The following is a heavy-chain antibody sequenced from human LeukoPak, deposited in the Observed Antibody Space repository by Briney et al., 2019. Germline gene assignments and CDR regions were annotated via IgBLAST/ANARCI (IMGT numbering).Heavy chain of an antibody. CDR3: ARGGVYYDILTGYYPNDY. CDR1: GFTFSSYE. J-gene: IGHJ4*02. V-gene: IGHV3-48*03. Sequence: PGGSLRLSCAASGFTFSSYEMNWVRQAPGKGLEWVSYISSSGSTIYYADSVKGRFTISRDNAKNSLYLQMNSLRAEDTAVYYCARGGVYYDILTGYYPNDYWGQGTLVTVSS. D-gene: IGHD3-9*01. CDR2: ISSSGSTI.